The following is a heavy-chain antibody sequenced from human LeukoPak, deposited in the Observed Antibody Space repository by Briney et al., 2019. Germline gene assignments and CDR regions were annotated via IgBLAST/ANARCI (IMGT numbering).Heavy chain of an antibody. CDR2: INHSGST. J-gene: IGHJ6*02. V-gene: IGHV4-34*01. CDR1: GGSFSGYY. CDR3: ARETIRPGKESNGDV. Sequence: KPSETLSLTCAVYGGSFSGYYWSWIRQPPGKGLEWIGEINHSGSTNYNPSLKSRVTISVDTSKNQFSLNLSFVTAADTAVYYCARETIRPGKESNGDVWGQGTTVTVSS. D-gene: IGHD3-10*01.